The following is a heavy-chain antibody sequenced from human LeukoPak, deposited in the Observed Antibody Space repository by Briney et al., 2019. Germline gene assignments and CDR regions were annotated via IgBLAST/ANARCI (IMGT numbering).Heavy chain of an antibody. CDR1: GFTFSSYA. Sequence: PGRSLRLSCAASGFTFSSYAMHWVRQAPGKGLEWVAVISYDGSNKYYADSVEGRFTISRHDSKNTLYLQMNSLRVEDTAVYYCATPSPGGAAAGLFDYWGQGTLVTVSS. CDR2: ISYDGSNK. V-gene: IGHV3-30*14. D-gene: IGHD6-13*01. CDR3: ATPSPGGAAAGLFDY. J-gene: IGHJ4*02.